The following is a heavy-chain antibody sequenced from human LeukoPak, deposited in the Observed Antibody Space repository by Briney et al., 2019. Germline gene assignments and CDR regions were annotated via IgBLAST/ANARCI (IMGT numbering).Heavy chain of an antibody. CDR3: ASVLLSSGYSN. V-gene: IGHV4-59*02. CDR2: VYNSGST. D-gene: IGHD3-22*01. Sequence: SETLSLTCSVSGASVTSYYCNWIRQPPGKGLEWIGNVYNSGSTGYNPSLRSRATISVDTSKNQFSLKLSSVTAADTAVYYCASVLLSSGYSNWGQGNLVTVSS. CDR1: GASVTSYY. J-gene: IGHJ4*02.